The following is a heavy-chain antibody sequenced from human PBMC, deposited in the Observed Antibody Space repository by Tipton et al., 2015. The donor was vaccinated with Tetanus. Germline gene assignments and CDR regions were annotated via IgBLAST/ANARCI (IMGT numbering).Heavy chain of an antibody. V-gene: IGHV3-9*01. CDR3: AKKELGHYWYFDL. J-gene: IGHJ2*01. Sequence: SLRLSCAASGFTFDDYAMHWVRQAPGKGLEWVSGISWNSGSIGYADSVKGRFTISRDNAKNSLYLQMNSLRAEDTALYYCAKKELGHYWYFDLWGRGTLVTVSS. CDR1: GFTFDDYA. CDR2: ISWNSGSI. D-gene: IGHD1-26*01.